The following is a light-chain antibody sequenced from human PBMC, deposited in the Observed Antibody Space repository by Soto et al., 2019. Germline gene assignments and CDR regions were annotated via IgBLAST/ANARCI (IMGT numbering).Light chain of an antibody. Sequence: EIVLTQSPATLSLSPGETATLSCRARQSIGRYLAWYQQKPGQAPRLLIYDASIRATGIPARFRGGGSETDFTLTISSLAPEDFAIDYCQQRGTWPRVTFGGGTNVEIK. V-gene: IGKV3-11*01. J-gene: IGKJ4*01. CDR3: QQRGTWPRVT. CDR1: QSIGRY. CDR2: DAS.